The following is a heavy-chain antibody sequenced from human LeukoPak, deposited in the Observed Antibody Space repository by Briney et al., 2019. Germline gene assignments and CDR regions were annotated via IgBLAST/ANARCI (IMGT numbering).Heavy chain of an antibody. CDR2: IYSGGST. Sequence: GGSLRLSCAASGFTVSSNYMSWVRQAPGKGLEWVSVIYSGGSTYYADSVKGRFTISRDNSKNTLYLQMNSLRAEDTAVYYCARAQSGYGYGFFDYCGQGTLVTVSS. CDR3: ARAQSGYGYGFFDY. CDR1: GFTVSSNY. D-gene: IGHD5-18*01. V-gene: IGHV3-53*01. J-gene: IGHJ4*02.